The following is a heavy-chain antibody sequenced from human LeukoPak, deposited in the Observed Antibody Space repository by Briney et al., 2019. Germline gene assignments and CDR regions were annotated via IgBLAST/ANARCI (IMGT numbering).Heavy chain of an antibody. Sequence: SGTLSLTCAVSGGSISSGGYSWSWIRQPPGKGLEWIGYIYHSGSTYYNPSLKSRVTISVDRSKNQFSLKLSSVTAADTAAYYCARDRKRCSGGSCYSGAFDIWGQGTMVTVSS. J-gene: IGHJ3*02. CDR3: ARDRKRCSGGSCYSGAFDI. D-gene: IGHD2-15*01. V-gene: IGHV4-30-2*01. CDR2: IYHSGST. CDR1: GGSISSGGYS.